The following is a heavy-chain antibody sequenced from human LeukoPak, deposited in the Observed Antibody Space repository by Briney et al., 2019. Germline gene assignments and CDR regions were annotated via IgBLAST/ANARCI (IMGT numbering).Heavy chain of an antibody. D-gene: IGHD3-9*01. CDR3: AKVLSRLGEWLMDQYFGY. CDR1: GFTFSSYA. Sequence: GGSLRLSCAASGFTFSSYAMSWVRQAPGKGLEWVSAISGSGGSTYYADSVKGRFTISRDNSKNTLYLQMNSLRAEDTAVYYCAKVLSRLGEWLMDQYFGYWGQGTLVTVSS. CDR2: ISGSGGST. J-gene: IGHJ4*02. V-gene: IGHV3-23*01.